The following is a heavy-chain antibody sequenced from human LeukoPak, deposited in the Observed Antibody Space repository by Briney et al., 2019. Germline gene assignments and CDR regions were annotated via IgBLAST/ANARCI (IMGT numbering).Heavy chain of an antibody. V-gene: IGHV3-33*08. D-gene: IGHD3-10*01. J-gene: IGHJ6*02. Sequence: GGSLRLSCVASGFSFSNSGMHWVRQAPGKGLEWVATIWFGEGSQNYADSVKGRFIISRDNSKNTLFLEMNSLRAEDTVVYFCARDAQTSSGTYWGGVDYYYGLDVWGQGTTVTVSS. CDR3: ARDAQTSSGTYWGGVDYYYGLDV. CDR2: IWFGEGSQ. CDR1: GFSFSNSG.